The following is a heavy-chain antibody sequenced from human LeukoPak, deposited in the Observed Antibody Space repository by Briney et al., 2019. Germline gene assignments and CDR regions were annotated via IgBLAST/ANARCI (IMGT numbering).Heavy chain of an antibody. V-gene: IGHV4-34*01. D-gene: IGHD3-22*01. CDR3: AMSYDSSGYYSSY. CDR1: GGSFSGYY. Sequence: SETLSLTCAVYGGSFSGYYWSWIRQPPGKGLEWIGEINHSGSTNYNPSLKSRVTISVDTSKNQFSLKLSSVTAADTAVYYCAMSYDSSGYYSSYWGQGTLVTVPS. J-gene: IGHJ4*02. CDR2: INHSGST.